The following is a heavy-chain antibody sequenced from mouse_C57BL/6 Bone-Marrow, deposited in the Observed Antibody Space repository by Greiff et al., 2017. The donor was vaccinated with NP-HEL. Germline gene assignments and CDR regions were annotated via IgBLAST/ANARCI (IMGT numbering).Heavy chain of an antibody. CDR1: GYTFTEYT. Sequence: QVQLKESGAELVKPGASVKLSCKASGYTFTEYTIHWVKQRSGQGLEWIGWFYPGSGSIKYNENFKDKATLTADKSSSTASMDLSRLTSEDSAVYLCERRGDYFGSSYGYFDVWGTGTTVTVSS. CDR3: ERRGDYFGSSYGYFDV. J-gene: IGHJ1*03. D-gene: IGHD1-1*01. CDR2: FYPGSGSI. V-gene: IGHV1-62-2*01.